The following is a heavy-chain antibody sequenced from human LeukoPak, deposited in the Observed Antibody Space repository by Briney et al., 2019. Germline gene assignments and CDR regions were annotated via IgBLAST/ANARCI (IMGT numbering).Heavy chain of an antibody. D-gene: IGHD3-3*01. V-gene: IGHV4-30-4*01. CDR2: IYYSGST. CDR1: GGSISSGDYY. Sequence: PSQTLSLTCTVSGGSISSGDYYWSWIRQPPGKGLEWIGYIYYSGSTYYNPSLKSRVTISVDTSKNQFSLKLSSVTAADTAVYYYARVNLRRGEDYWGQGTLVTVSS. J-gene: IGHJ4*02. CDR3: ARVNLRRGEDY.